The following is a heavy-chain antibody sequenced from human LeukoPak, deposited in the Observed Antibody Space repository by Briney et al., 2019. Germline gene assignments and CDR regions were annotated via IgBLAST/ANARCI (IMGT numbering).Heavy chain of an antibody. V-gene: IGHV1-2*02. J-gene: IGHJ4*02. D-gene: IGHD3-10*01. CDR2: INPNTGGT. Sequence: ASVKVSCKASGYTFTGYYMHWVRQAPGQGLEWMGWINPNTGGTNYAQKFQGRVTLTEDKSTDTAYMELRSLRSDDTAVYYCATSYSSIWFGEPLDYWGQGTLVTVSS. CDR1: GYTFTGYY. CDR3: ATSYSSIWFGEPLDY.